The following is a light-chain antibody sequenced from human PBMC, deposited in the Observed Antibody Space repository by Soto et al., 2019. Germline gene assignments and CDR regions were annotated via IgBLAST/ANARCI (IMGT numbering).Light chain of an antibody. V-gene: IGLV2-14*01. Sequence: QSVLTQPASVSGSPGQSITISCTGTSSDVGGYEFVSWYQQHPDNAPKLIIYDVSDRPSGESSRFSGSESANTASLTISGLQAEDEADYYCSSYTSSGTYVFGTGTKVTVL. CDR1: SSDVGGYEF. CDR3: SSYTSSGTYV. J-gene: IGLJ1*01. CDR2: DVS.